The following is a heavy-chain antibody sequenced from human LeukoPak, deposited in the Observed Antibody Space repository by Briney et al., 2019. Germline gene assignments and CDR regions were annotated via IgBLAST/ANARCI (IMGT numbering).Heavy chain of an antibody. Sequence: GGSLRLSCAASGFTFSSYSMNWVRQAPGKGLEWVSSISSSSSYIYYADSVKGRFTISRDNAKNSLYLQMNSLRAEDTAVYYCARGPNSNWSGLDFWGQGTLLTVSS. CDR2: ISSSSSYI. CDR1: GFTFSSYS. J-gene: IGHJ4*02. CDR3: ARGPNSNWSGLDF. D-gene: IGHD6-6*01. V-gene: IGHV3-21*01.